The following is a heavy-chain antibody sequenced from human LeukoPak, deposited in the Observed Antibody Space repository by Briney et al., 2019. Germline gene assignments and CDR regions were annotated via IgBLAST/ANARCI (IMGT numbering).Heavy chain of an antibody. CDR1: GFTFSSYA. V-gene: IGHV3-30*04. CDR2: ISYDGSNK. Sequence: PGGSLRLSCAASGFTFSSYAMHWVRQAPGKGLEWVAVISYDGSNKYYADSAKGRFTISRDNSKNTLYLQMNSLRAEDTAVYYCASHHYYGSGSYPFDYWGQGTLVTVSS. D-gene: IGHD3-10*01. J-gene: IGHJ4*02. CDR3: ASHHYYGSGSYPFDY.